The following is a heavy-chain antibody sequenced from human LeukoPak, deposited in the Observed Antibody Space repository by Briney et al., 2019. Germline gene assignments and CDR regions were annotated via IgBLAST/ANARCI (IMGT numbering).Heavy chain of an antibody. CDR2: INHSGST. CDR1: GGSFSGYH. D-gene: IGHD3-10*01. CDR3: ARAGHYGLGYYFDY. V-gene: IGHV4-34*01. J-gene: IGHJ4*02. Sequence: SETLSLTCAVYGGSFSGYHWSWIRQPPGKGLEWIGEINHSGSTNYNPSLKSRVTISVDTSKNQFSLKLSSVTAADTAEYYCARAGHYGLGYYFDYWGQGTLVTVSS.